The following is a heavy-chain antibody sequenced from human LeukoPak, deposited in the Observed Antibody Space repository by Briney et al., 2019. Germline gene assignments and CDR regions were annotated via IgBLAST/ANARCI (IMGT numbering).Heavy chain of an antibody. D-gene: IGHD4-23*01. J-gene: IGHJ4*02. CDR2: FDPEDGET. V-gene: IGHV1-24*01. CDR1: GYTLTELS. Sequence: ASVKVSCKVSGYTLTELSMHWVRQAPGKGLEWMGGFDPEDGETIYAQKFQGRVTMTEDTSTDTAYMELSSLRSEDTAVYYCATLRYYGGKRALGAPLDYWGQGTLVTVSS. CDR3: ATLRYYGGKRALGAPLDY.